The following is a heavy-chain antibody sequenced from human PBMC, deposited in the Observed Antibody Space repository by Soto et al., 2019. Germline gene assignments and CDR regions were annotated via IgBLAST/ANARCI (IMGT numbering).Heavy chain of an antibody. V-gene: IGHV2-70*01. Sequence: SGPTLVNPTQTLTLTCTLSGSSLSATNMCVSWIRQPPGKALEWLALIDWHDSKYYSTSLKTRLTISKDTSKNQVVLTMTNMDPVDTATYYCARNLIDRNDFYSWFDPWGQGTQVTVSS. CDR3: ARNLIDRNDFYSWFDP. CDR1: GSSLSATNMC. D-gene: IGHD4-4*01. J-gene: IGHJ5*02. CDR2: IDWHDSK.